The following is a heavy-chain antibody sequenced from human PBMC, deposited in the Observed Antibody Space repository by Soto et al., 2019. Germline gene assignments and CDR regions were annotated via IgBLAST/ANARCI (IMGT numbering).Heavy chain of an antibody. CDR2: IYYSGTT. Sequence: SETLFLTNAVSCYSISSSNWWGWLRQPQGKGREGIGYIYYSGTTYYNPSHKRRTTTSVNTTNNAYTLQMTPVTADNTAVYYEARRPIQGLIDHWGQGTRV. J-gene: IGHJ4*02. V-gene: IGHV4-28*01. CDR3: ARRPIQGLIDH. CDR1: CYSISSSNW.